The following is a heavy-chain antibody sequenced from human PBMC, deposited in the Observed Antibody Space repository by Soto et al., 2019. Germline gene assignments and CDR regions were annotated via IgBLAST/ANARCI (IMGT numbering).Heavy chain of an antibody. CDR3: ARRGNYYDSSGYYFNYFDY. CDR2: MYYSGST. CDR1: GGSISSGDCY. V-gene: IGHV4-30-4*02. J-gene: IGHJ4*02. Sequence: PSETLSLTCTVSGGSISSGDCYWSWIRQPPGKGLEWIGFMYYSGSTYYNPSLKSRVTISVDTPKNQFSLKLSSVTAADTAVYYCARRGNYYDSSGYYFNYFDYWGQGTLVTVSS. D-gene: IGHD3-22*01.